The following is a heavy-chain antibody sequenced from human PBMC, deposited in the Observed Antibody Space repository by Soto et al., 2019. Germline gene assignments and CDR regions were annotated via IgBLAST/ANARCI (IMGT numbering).Heavy chain of an antibody. D-gene: IGHD3-22*01. CDR3: PSTSGYYLYDY. J-gene: IGHJ4*02. CDR2: INAGNGNT. Sequence: QVQLVQSGAEVKKPGASVKVSCKASGYTFTSYAMHWVRQAPGQRLEWMGWINAGNGNTKYSQKFQGRATITRDTSASTAYMELISLRSEDTAVYYFPSTSGYYLYDYWGQATLVTVSS. V-gene: IGHV1-3*01. CDR1: GYTFTSYA.